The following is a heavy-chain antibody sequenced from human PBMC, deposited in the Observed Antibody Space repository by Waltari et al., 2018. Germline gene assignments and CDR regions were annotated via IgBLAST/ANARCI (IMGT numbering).Heavy chain of an antibody. CDR3: ARQHYYGSGSYYNPFDY. CDR1: GYSFTSYW. CDR2: IYPVDSDT. D-gene: IGHD3-10*01. J-gene: IGHJ4*02. V-gene: IGHV5-51*01. Sequence: EVQPVQSGAEVKKPGESLKISCKGSGYSFTSYWIGWVRQMPGKGLEWMGIIYPVDSDTRYSPSFQGQVTISADKSISTAYLQWSSLKASDTAMYYCARQHYYGSGSYYNPFDYWGQGTLVTISS.